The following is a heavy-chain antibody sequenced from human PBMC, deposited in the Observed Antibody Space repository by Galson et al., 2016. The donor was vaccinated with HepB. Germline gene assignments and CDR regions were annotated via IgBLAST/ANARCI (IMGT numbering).Heavy chain of an antibody. J-gene: IGHJ6*02. V-gene: IGHV1-8*01. CDR1: GYTFTSYD. D-gene: IGHD1-26*01. CDR3: ARDRGSQWPYYYYAMDV. Sequence: SVKVSCKASGYTFTSYDIDWVRQATGQGLEWMGWMNPNSGNTGYAQQFQGRVTMTRSTSISTAYMELSSLRSEDTAVYYCARDRGSQWPYYYYAMDVWGQGTTVTVSS. CDR2: MNPNSGNT.